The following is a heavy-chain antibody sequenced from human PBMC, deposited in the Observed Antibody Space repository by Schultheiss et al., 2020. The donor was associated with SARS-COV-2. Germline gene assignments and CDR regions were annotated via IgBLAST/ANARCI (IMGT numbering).Heavy chain of an antibody. J-gene: IGHJ4*02. CDR1: GGSISSYY. D-gene: IGHD2-15*01. Sequence: SETLSLTCTVSGGSISSYYWSWIRQPPGKGLEWIGYIYHSGSTYYNPSLKSRVTISVDTSKNQFSLKLSSVTAADTAVYYCARGVVVAATSPLSYFDYWGQGTLVTVSS. CDR3: ARGVVVAATSPLSYFDY. CDR2: IYHSGST. V-gene: IGHV4-59*12.